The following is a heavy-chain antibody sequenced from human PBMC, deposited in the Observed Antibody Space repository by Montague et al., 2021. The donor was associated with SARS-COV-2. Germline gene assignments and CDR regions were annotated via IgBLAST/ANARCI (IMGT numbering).Heavy chain of an antibody. Sequence: PALVKPTQTLTLTCTFPGFSLSTSGMCVSWIRQPPGKALEWLARIDWDDDKYYSTSLKTRLTISKDTSKNQVVLTMTNMDPVDTATYYCARETGTTVSLDYWGQGTLVTVSS. CDR2: IDWDDDK. V-gene: IGHV2-70*11. J-gene: IGHJ4*02. CDR3: ARETGTTVSLDY. CDR1: GFSLSTSGMC. D-gene: IGHD1-7*01.